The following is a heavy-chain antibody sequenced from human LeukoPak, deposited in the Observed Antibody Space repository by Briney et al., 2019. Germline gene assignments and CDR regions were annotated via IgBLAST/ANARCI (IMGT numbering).Heavy chain of an antibody. Sequence: SETLSLTCTVSGGSISSYYWSWIRQPPGKGLEWIGYIYYSGSTNYNPSLKSRVTISVDTSRNQFSLKLSSVTAADTAVYYCARVKRVYCGGDCYHNAFDIWGQGTMVTVSS. CDR1: GGSISSYY. CDR2: IYYSGST. CDR3: ARVKRVYCGGDCYHNAFDI. V-gene: IGHV4-59*01. D-gene: IGHD2-21*01. J-gene: IGHJ3*02.